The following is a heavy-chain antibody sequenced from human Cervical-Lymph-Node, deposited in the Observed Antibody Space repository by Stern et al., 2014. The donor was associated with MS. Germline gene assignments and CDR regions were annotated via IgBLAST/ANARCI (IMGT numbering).Heavy chain of an antibody. CDR3: ARGVTAVTNYVPNWCFDL. D-gene: IGHD4-11*01. CDR1: GGSITNRDY. V-gene: IGHV4-39*02. Sequence: QVQLQGSGPGLVKPSETLSLTCTVSGGSITNRDYWGWIRQSPGKGLEWIGSVYYSGITYYRPSLKSRATISIDTSRNQFFLRLTSVTATDTAVYFCARGVTAVTNYVPNWCFDLWGRGTLVTVSS. CDR2: VYYSGIT. J-gene: IGHJ2*01.